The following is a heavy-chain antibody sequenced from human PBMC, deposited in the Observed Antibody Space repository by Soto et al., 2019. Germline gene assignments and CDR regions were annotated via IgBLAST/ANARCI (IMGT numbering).Heavy chain of an antibody. CDR1: GVTFSTSG. CDR2: IIPLFGTP. D-gene: IGHD2-21*01. Sequence: QVQLVQSGAEVKKPGSSLKVSCKTSGVTFSTSGISWVRQGPGQGLEWMGGIIPLFGTPKYARKFQGRVSITADDSATATYLELSGLRSDDTAIYSCARVSPSICGGGNCYRLYSYFDSWGQGSQVAVSS. CDR3: ARVSPSICGGGNCYRLYSYFDS. J-gene: IGHJ4*03. V-gene: IGHV1-69*01.